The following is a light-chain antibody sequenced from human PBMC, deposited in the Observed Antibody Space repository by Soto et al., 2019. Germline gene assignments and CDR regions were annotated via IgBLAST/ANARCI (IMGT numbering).Light chain of an antibody. V-gene: IGKV3-20*01. Sequence: EIVLTRSPGTLSLSRGEGGTRCCRASRSLSSDYLAWYQQKPGQAPRLLFYGASTRATGIPDRFTGSGSGTDFTLTISRLEPEDFAVYYCQQYGSSGTFGQGTKVDI. CDR2: GAS. J-gene: IGKJ1*01. CDR3: QQYGSSGT. CDR1: RSLSSDY.